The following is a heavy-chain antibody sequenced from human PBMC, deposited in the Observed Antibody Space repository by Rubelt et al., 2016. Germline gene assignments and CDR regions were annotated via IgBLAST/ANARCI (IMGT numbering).Heavy chain of an antibody. D-gene: IGHD1-26*01. J-gene: IGHJ4*02. CDR2: INHSGST. Sequence: QVQLQQWGAGLLKPSETLSLTCAVYGGSFSDYYWSWIRPPPGKGLEWIGEINHSGSTNYNPSLNGRVTIAVETSKNKFSLKLSAVSAADTAVYYCARVGRYSGTYRCDYWGQGTLVTVSS. CDR3: ARVGRYSGTYRCDY. CDR1: GGSFSDYY. V-gene: IGHV4-34*01.